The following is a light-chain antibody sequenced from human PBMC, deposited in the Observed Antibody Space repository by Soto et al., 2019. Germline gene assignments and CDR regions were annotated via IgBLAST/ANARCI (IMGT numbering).Light chain of an antibody. CDR3: QQLNSSPPWT. Sequence: DIPLTQSPSFLPASVGDRVTITCRASQGISNYLAWYQQKPGKAPNLLIYSASTLHTGVPSRFSGSGSGTDFTLTISGLQPEDFATYYCQQLNSSPPWTFGQGTKVEIK. V-gene: IGKV1-9*01. CDR1: QGISNY. J-gene: IGKJ1*01. CDR2: SAS.